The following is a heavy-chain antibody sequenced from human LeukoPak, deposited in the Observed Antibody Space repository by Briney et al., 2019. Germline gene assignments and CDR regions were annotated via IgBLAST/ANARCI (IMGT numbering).Heavy chain of an antibody. J-gene: IGHJ4*02. Sequence: RTGGSLRLSCAASGFTFVNYAMSWVRQAPGKGLECVSTISASGDEIYYADSVKGRFTISRDNSKNMLFLQMNTLRAEDTAVYYCANLVVTAPSGYWGQGTLVTVSS. CDR2: ISASGDEI. CDR3: ANLVVTAPSGY. D-gene: IGHD2-21*02. V-gene: IGHV3-23*01. CDR1: GFTFVNYA.